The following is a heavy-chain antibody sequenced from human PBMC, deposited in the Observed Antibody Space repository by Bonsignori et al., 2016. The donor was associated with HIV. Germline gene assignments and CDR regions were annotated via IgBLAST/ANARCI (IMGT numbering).Heavy chain of an antibody. CDR3: ARQMLRAGSWYFDD. D-gene: IGHD2-2*01. CDR2: INPNGGGT. J-gene: IGHJ4*02. Sequence: WVRQAPGQGLEWMGWINPNGGGTNYAQEFQARVTMTRDTSITTAYMELSTLTSDDTAFYYCARQMLRAGSWYFDDWGLGTLVTVSS. V-gene: IGHV1-2*02.